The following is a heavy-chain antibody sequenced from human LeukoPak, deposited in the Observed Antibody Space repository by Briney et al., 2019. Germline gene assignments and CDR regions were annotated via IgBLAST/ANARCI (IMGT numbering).Heavy chain of an antibody. D-gene: IGHD2-2*02. Sequence: SETLSLTCTVSGGSISSYYWSWIRQPPGRGLEWIGYIYYSGSTNYNPSLKSRVTISVDTSKNQFSLKLSSVTAADTAVYYCARDRGHTQGWFDPWGQGTLVTVSS. J-gene: IGHJ5*02. CDR3: ARDRGHTQGWFDP. V-gene: IGHV4-59*01. CDR1: GGSISSYY. CDR2: IYYSGST.